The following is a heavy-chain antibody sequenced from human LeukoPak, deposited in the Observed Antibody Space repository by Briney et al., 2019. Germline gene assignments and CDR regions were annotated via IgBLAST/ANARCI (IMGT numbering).Heavy chain of an antibody. V-gene: IGHV1-24*01. J-gene: IGHJ6*03. CDR1: GYTFTGYY. CDR3: MITFGGVIAAPHYYYYYMDV. CDR2: FDPEGGET. Sequence: ASVKVSCKASGYTFTGYYMHWVRQAPGKGLEWMGGFDPEGGETIYAQKFQGRVTMTEDTSTDTAYMELSSLRSEDTAVYYCMITFGGVIAAPHYYYYYMDVWGKGTTVTVSS. D-gene: IGHD3-16*02.